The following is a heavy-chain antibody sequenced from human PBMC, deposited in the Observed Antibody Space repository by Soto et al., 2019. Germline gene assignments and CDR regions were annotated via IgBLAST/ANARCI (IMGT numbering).Heavy chain of an antibody. J-gene: IGHJ5*02. D-gene: IGHD6-6*01. CDR1: GGSISSGGYS. V-gene: IGHV4-30-2*03. CDR2: IYHSGST. Sequence: SETLSLTCAVSGGSISSGGYSWSWIRQPPGKGLEWIGNIYHSGSTYYNPSLKSRVTISVDTSKNQFSLKLSSVTAADTAVYYCARLIAARYWFDPWGQGTLVTVSS. CDR3: ARLIAARYWFDP.